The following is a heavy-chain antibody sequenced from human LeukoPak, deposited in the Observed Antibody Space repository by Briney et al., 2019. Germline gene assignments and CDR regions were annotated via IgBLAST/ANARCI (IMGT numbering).Heavy chain of an antibody. CDR2: ISGSIGST. V-gene: IGHV3-23*01. Sequence: GGSLRLSCAASGFTFSSSGMSWVRQAPGKGLEWVSSISGSIGSTSYADSVKGRFTISRDNSKNTLYLQMNSLRAEDTAVYYCAKDTSTIAVAGTCFDYWGQGILVTVSS. CDR3: AKDTSTIAVAGTCFDY. D-gene: IGHD6-19*01. CDR1: GFTFSSSG. J-gene: IGHJ4*02.